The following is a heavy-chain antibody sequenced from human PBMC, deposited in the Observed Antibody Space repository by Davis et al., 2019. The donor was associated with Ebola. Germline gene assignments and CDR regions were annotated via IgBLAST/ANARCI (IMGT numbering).Heavy chain of an antibody. CDR3: ARTIWWLFGY. V-gene: IGHV3-7*01. CDR2: IKQDGSEK. CDR1: GFTFSSYW. Sequence: GESLKISCAVSGFTFSSYWMSWVRQAPGKGLEWVANIKQDGSEKYYVDSVKGRFTISRDNAKNSLYLQMNSLRAEDTAVYYCARTIWWLFGYWGQGTLVTVSS. J-gene: IGHJ4*02. D-gene: IGHD5-12*01.